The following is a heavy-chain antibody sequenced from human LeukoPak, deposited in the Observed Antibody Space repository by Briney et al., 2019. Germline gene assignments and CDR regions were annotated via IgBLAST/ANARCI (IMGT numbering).Heavy chain of an antibody. CDR3: AAAPNSRYFDY. Sequence: PSETLSLTCAVYGGSFSGYYWSWIRQPPGKGLEWIGEINHSGSTNYNPTLKSRVTISVDMSKNQFSLKLNSVTAADTAVYYCAAAPNSRYFDYWGQGTLVTVSS. J-gene: IGHJ4*02. CDR2: INHSGST. V-gene: IGHV4-34*01. D-gene: IGHD4-23*01. CDR1: GGSFSGYY.